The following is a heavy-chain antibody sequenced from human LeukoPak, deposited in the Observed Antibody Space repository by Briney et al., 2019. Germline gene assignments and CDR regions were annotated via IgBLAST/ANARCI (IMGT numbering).Heavy chain of an antibody. Sequence: QPGGSLRLSCAASGFTFSSYGMHWVRQAPGKGLEWVAFIRYDGSNKYYADSVKGRFTISRDNSKNTLYLQMNSLRAEDTAVYYCAKDCSYGDYYSDYWGQGTLVTVSS. J-gene: IGHJ4*02. CDR2: IRYDGSNK. CDR1: GFTFSSYG. V-gene: IGHV3-30*02. D-gene: IGHD4-17*01. CDR3: AKDCSYGDYYSDY.